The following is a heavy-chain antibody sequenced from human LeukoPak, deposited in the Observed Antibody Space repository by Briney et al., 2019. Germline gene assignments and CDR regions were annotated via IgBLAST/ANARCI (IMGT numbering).Heavy chain of an antibody. CDR1: GYSISSGYY. D-gene: IGHD2-15*01. CDR2: IYHSGST. CDR3: ARVGPYCSGGSCSFAFDI. Sequence: PSETLSLTCTVSGYSISSGYYWGWIRQPPGKGLEWIGSIYHSGSTYYNPSLKSRVTISVDTSKNQFSLKLSSVTAADTAVYHCARVGPYCSGGSCSFAFDIWGQGTMVTVSS. V-gene: IGHV4-38-2*02. J-gene: IGHJ3*02.